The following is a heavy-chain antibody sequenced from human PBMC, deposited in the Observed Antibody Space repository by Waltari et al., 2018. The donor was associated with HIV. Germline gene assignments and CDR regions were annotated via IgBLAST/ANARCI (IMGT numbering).Heavy chain of an antibody. D-gene: IGHD6-19*01. CDR1: GGSISSYY. J-gene: IGHJ5*02. CDR2: IYYSGST. Sequence: QVQLQESGPGLVKPSETLSLTCTVSGGSISSYYWSWIRQPPGKGLEWIGYIYYSGSTNYNPSLKSRVTISVDTSKNQFSLKLSSVTAADTAVYYCARDHGGSSGWQIDPWGQGTLVTVSS. V-gene: IGHV4-59*01. CDR3: ARDHGGSSGWQIDP.